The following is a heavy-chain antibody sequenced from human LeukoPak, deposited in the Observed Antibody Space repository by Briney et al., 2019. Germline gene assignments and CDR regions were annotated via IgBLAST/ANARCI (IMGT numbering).Heavy chain of an antibody. J-gene: IGHJ4*02. D-gene: IGHD4-17*01. CDR3: AKANGDPPDY. Sequence: PGGSLRLSCAASGFTFSSYAMHWVRQAPGKGLEWVAVISYDGGNKYYADSVKGRSTISRDNSKNTLYLQMNSLRAEDTAVYYCAKANGDPPDYWGQGTLVTVSS. CDR1: GFTFSSYA. V-gene: IGHV3-30*04. CDR2: ISYDGGNK.